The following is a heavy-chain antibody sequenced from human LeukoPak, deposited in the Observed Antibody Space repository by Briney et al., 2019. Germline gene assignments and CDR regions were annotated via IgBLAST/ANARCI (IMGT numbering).Heavy chain of an antibody. CDR3: ARDPGYNYGFDY. CDR1: GFTFSSYA. V-gene: IGHV3-23*01. D-gene: IGHD5-18*01. CDR2: ISGSGGST. Sequence: AGGSLRLSCAASGFTFSSYAMSWVRQAPGKGLEWVSAISGSGGSTYYADSVKGRFTISRDNSKNTLYLQMNSLRAEDTAVYYCARDPGYNYGFDYWGQGTLVTVSS. J-gene: IGHJ4*02.